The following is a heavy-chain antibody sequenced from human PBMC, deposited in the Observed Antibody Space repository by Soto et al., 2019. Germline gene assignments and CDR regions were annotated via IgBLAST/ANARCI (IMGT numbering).Heavy chain of an antibody. CDR1: GGSFSGYY. D-gene: IGHD3-10*01. CDR3: ARYHYYGSGSYDAFDI. CDR2: INHSVST. V-gene: IGHV4-34*01. Sequence: QVQLQQWGAGLLKPSETLSLTCAVYGGSFSGYYWSWIRHPPGKGLEWIGEINHSVSTNYNPSLKRRVTISVDTSKNQFSLKLSSVTAADTAVYYCARYHYYGSGSYDAFDIWGQGTMVTVSS. J-gene: IGHJ3*02.